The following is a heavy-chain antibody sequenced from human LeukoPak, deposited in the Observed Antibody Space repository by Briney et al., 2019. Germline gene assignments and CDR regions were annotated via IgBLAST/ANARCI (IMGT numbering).Heavy chain of an antibody. V-gene: IGHV3-11*01. D-gene: IGHD3-16*01. CDR3: ARDGGGNWFDP. Sequence: GGSLRLSCAASGFTFSDYYMSWIRQAPGKGLEWVSYISTSGSAIYYADSVKGRCTISRDNAKNSLFLQMNNLRAEDTAVYYCARDGGGNWFDPWGQGTLVTVSS. CDR1: GFTFSDYY. J-gene: IGHJ5*02. CDR2: ISTSGSAI.